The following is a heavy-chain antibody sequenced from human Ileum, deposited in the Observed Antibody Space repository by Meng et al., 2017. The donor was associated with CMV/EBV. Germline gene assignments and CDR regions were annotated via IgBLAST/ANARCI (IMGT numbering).Heavy chain of an antibody. CDR1: GGSISSSSYY. CDR3: AREVGNRDGYNL. D-gene: IGHD5-24*01. V-gene: IGHV4-39*07. J-gene: IGHJ4*02. CDR2: NYYRGNT. Sequence: QLQLQESGPGRVKPSETLSPPCNVSGGSISSSSYYWGWIRQPPGKGLEWIGSNYYRGNTYYNPSLKSRVTISVDTSKNQFSLKVNSVTAADTAMYYCAREVGNRDGYNLWGQGILVTVSS.